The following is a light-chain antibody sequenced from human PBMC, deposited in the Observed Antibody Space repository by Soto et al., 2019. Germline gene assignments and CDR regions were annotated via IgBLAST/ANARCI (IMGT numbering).Light chain of an antibody. CDR1: QSIDTW. V-gene: IGKV1-5*03. CDR3: QQYISYRA. J-gene: IGKJ1*01. Sequence: DIPMTQSPSTLSASVGDTVTITWRASQSIDTWLAWHQQKPGRAPKLLISKASILESGVPSRFSGSGSGTDFTLTINGLQPDDFAIYYCQQYISYRAFGQGTKV. CDR2: KAS.